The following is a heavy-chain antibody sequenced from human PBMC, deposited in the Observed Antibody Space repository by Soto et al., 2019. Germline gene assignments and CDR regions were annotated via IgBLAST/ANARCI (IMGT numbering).Heavy chain of an antibody. CDR2: IYYSGST. D-gene: IGHD6-19*01. Sequence: SETLSLTCTVSGGSISSYYWSWIRQPPGKGLEWIGYIYYSGSTNYNPSLKSRVTISVDTSKNQFSLKLSSVTAADTAVYYCARAVAGFGWFDPWGQGTLVTVSS. CDR3: ARAVAGFGWFDP. J-gene: IGHJ5*02. CDR1: GGSISSYY. V-gene: IGHV4-59*01.